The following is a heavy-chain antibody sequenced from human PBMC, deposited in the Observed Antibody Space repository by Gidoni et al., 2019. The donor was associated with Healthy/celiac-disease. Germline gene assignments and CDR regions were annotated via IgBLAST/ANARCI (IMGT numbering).Heavy chain of an antibody. J-gene: IGHJ6*02. D-gene: IGHD2-2*01. Sequence: EVQLVQSGAEVKKPGASLKISCKGSGYSFTSYWIGWVRQMPGKGLEWMGIIYPGDSDTRYSPSFQGQVTISADKSISTAYLQWSSLKASDTAMYYCARSLIGGVVVPAADTYYYGMDVWGQGTTVTVSS. V-gene: IGHV5-51*03. CDR3: ARSLIGGVVVPAADTYYYGMDV. CDR2: IYPGDSDT. CDR1: GYSFTSYW.